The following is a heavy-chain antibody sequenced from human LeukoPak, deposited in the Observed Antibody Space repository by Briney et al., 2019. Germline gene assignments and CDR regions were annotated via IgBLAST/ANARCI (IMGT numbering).Heavy chain of an antibody. CDR1: GFTFSSYA. CDR3: ARDGVAARKYFDY. D-gene: IGHD6-6*01. CDR2: ISGSGGST. Sequence: GGSLRLSCAASGFTFSSYAMSWVRQAPGKGLEWVSAISGSGGSTYYADSVKGRFTISRDNSKNTLYLQMNSLRAEDTAVYYCARDGVAARKYFDYWGQGTLVTVSS. J-gene: IGHJ4*02. V-gene: IGHV3-23*01.